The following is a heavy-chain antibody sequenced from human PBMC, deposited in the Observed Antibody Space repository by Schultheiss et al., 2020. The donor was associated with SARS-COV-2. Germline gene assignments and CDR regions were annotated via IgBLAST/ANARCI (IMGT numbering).Heavy chain of an antibody. D-gene: IGHD2-2*01. J-gene: IGHJ5*02. CDR2: IYWDDDK. CDR1: GFSPSTSGVG. Sequence: SGPTLVKPTQTLTLTCTFSGFSPSTSGVGVGWIRQPPGKALEWLALIYWDDDKRYSPSLKSRLTITKDTSKNQVILTMTNMDPVDTATYYCARVGYCSSTGCYYTIPNWFDPWGQGTLVTVAS. CDR3: ARVGYCSSTGCYYTIPNWFDP. V-gene: IGHV2-5*02.